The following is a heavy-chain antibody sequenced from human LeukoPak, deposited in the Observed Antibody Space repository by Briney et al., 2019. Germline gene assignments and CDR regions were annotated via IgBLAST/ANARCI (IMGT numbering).Heavy chain of an antibody. CDR2: ISGSGAST. CDR3: AKDVGKWESLHFFDY. CDR1: GFTFSTNA. D-gene: IGHD1-26*01. V-gene: IGHV3-23*01. Sequence: PGGSLRLSCLTSGFTFSTNAMSWVRQAPGKGLEWISGISGSGASTYYADSVTGRFTISRDISRNTLYLQMNSLRGDDTAVYYCAKDVGKWESLHFFDYWGQGTLVTVSS. J-gene: IGHJ4*02.